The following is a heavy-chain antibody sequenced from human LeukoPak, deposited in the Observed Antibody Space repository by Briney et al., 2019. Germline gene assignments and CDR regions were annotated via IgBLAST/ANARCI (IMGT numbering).Heavy chain of an antibody. Sequence: SETLSLTCAVYGGSFSGYYWSWIRQPPGKGLEWIGEINHSGSTNYNPSLKSRVTISVDTSKNQFSLKLSSVTAADTAVYYCARGSPWFGELKFDPWGQGTLVTVSS. J-gene: IGHJ5*02. CDR3: ARGSPWFGELKFDP. D-gene: IGHD3-10*01. CDR2: INHSGST. V-gene: IGHV4-34*01. CDR1: GGSFSGYY.